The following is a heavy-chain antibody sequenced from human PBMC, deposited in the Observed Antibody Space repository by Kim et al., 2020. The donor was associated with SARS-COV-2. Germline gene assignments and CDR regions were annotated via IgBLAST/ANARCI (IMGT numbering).Heavy chain of an antibody. CDR1: GFTFSSYA. CDR2: ISYDGSNK. V-gene: IGHV3-30*04. J-gene: IGHJ3*02. D-gene: IGHD3-10*01. Sequence: GGSLRLSCAASGFTFSSYAMHWVRQAPGKGLEWVAVISYDGSNKYYADSVKGRFTISRDNSKNTLYLQMNSLRAEDTAVYYCARGYKGLWNFDAFDIWGQGTMVTVSS. CDR3: ARGYKGLWNFDAFDI.